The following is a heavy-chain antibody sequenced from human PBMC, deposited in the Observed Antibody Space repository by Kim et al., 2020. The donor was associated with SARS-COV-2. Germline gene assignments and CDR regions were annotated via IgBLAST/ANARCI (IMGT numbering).Heavy chain of an antibody. CDR1: GGTFSSYA. CDR3: ARGGPITIFGVGPYAFDI. J-gene: IGHJ3*02. Sequence: SVKVSCKASGGTFSSYAISWVRQAPGQGLEWMGGIIPIFGTANYAQKFQGRVTITADESTSTAYMELSSLRSEDTAVYYCARGGPITIFGVGPYAFDIWGQGTMVTVSS. CDR2: IIPIFGTA. D-gene: IGHD3-3*01. V-gene: IGHV1-69*13.